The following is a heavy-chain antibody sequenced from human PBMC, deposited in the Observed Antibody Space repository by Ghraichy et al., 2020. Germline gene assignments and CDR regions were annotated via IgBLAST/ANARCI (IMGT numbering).Heavy chain of an antibody. J-gene: IGHJ5*02. CDR3: VRQVGDDSSNWFDP. V-gene: IGHV3-21*01. CDR1: GFTFSDYS. D-gene: IGHD5-18*01. Sequence: GESLNISCTASGFTFSDYSMIWVRQAPGKGLEWVSSISRRSSPTYYADSVQSRFTISRDNAKNSVYLQMNSLRAEDTALYSCVRQVGDDSSNWFDPWGQGTLVTVSS. CDR2: ISRRSSPT.